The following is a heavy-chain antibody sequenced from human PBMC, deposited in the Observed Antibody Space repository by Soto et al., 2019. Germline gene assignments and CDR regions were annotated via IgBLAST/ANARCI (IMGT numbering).Heavy chain of an antibody. CDR1: GFTFSSYA. J-gene: IGHJ3*02. Sequence: XESLRLYCAASGFTFSSYAMSWVRQAPGKGLEWVSAISGSGGSTYYADSVKGRFTISRDNSKNTLYLQMNSLRAEDTAVYYCAKKLRDGYNDAFDIWGQGTMVTVSS. D-gene: IGHD5-12*01. V-gene: IGHV3-23*01. CDR3: AKKLRDGYNDAFDI. CDR2: ISGSGGST.